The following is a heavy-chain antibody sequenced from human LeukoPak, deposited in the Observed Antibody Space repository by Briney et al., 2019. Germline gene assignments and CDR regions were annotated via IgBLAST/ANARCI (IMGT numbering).Heavy chain of an antibody. J-gene: IGHJ3*02. Sequence: GGSLRLSCAASGFTVSSNYMSWVRQAPGKGLEWVSVIYSGGSTYYADSVKGRFTIPRDNSKNTLYLQMNSLRAEDTAVYYCARDQVAVAGTMAFDIWGQGTMVTVSS. V-gene: IGHV3-66*02. CDR1: GFTVSSNY. D-gene: IGHD6-19*01. CDR2: IYSGGST. CDR3: ARDQVAVAGTMAFDI.